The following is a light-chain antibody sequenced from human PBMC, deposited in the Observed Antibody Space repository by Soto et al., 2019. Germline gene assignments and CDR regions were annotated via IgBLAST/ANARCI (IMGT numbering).Light chain of an antibody. V-gene: IGLV1-47*01. J-gene: IGLJ2*01. CDR1: SSNIGSNY. CDR2: RNN. Sequence: QSVLTQPPSASGTPGQRVTISCSGSSSNIGSNYVCWYQHLPGTAPKLLIYRNNQRPSGVPDRFSGSKSGTSASLAISGLRSEDETDYYCAAWDDSLSDVVFGGGTKLTVL. CDR3: AAWDDSLSDVV.